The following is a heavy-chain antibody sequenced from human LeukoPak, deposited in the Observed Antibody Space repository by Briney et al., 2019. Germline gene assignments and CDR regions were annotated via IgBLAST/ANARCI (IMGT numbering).Heavy chain of an antibody. CDR3: ARVAGAWAAAGMGSAVDI. V-gene: IGHV3-30-3*01. CDR1: GFTFSSYA. D-gene: IGHD6-13*01. J-gene: IGHJ3*02. Sequence: GGSLRLSCAASGFTFSSYAMHWVRQAPGKGLEWVAVTSYDGSNKYYADSVKGRFTISRDNSKNTLYLQMNNLRAEDMAVYYCARVAGAWAAAGMGSAVDIWGQGTMVTVSS. CDR2: TSYDGSNK.